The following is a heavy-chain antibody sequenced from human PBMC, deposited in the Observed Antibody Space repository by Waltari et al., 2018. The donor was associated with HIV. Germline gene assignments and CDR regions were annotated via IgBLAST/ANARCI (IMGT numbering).Heavy chain of an antibody. Sequence: QVQLQESGPGLVKPSQTLSLTCTVSGGSISSGSYYWSWIRQPAGQGLEWIGRIYTSGSTNYNPSLKSRVTISVDTSKNQFSLKLSSVTAADTAVYYCALTRVGERYSSSNPGRGPPLWFDPWGQGTLVTVSS. CDR1: GGSISSGSYY. V-gene: IGHV4-61*02. CDR2: IYTSGST. J-gene: IGHJ5*02. D-gene: IGHD6-13*01. CDR3: ALTRVGERYSSSNPGRGPPLWFDP.